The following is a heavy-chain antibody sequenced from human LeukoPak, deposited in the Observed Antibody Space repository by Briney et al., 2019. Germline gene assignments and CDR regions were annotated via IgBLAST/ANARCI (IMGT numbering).Heavy chain of an antibody. D-gene: IGHD1-26*01. J-gene: IGHJ4*02. V-gene: IGHV3-7*01. CDR1: GVTFSTYW. CDR3: ARDKIVGASKFDY. CDR2: IKQDESEK. Sequence: GGSLRLSCAVSGVTFSTYWMSWVRQAPGKGLEWVAHIKQDESEKYYVDSVKGRFTISRDNAKNSLYLQMNSLRAEDTAIYYCARDKIVGASKFDYWGQGTLVTVSS.